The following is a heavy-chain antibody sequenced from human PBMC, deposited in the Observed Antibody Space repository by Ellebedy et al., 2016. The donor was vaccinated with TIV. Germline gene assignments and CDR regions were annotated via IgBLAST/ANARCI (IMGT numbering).Heavy chain of an antibody. CDR3: ASDRILSSTNTLYHGMDV. J-gene: IGHJ6*02. D-gene: IGHD1-14*01. Sequence: AASVKVSCKASGYIFTTYYIHGVRQAPGQGLEWMGVIDPSGGKTDYAQKFQGRVTLTRDTSTSTVYMDMSSLRTEDTAVYYCASDRILSSTNTLYHGMDVWGQGTTVTVSS. CDR1: GYIFTTYY. CDR2: IDPSGGKT. V-gene: IGHV1-46*01.